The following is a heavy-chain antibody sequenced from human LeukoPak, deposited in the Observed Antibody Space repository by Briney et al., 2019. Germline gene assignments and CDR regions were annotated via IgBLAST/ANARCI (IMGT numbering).Heavy chain of an antibody. V-gene: IGHV1-69*06. J-gene: IGHJ3*02. D-gene: IGHD3-10*01. CDR1: GGIFSSYA. CDR2: IIPIFGTA. CDR3: ARSHYYGSGSHDAFDI. Sequence: SVKVSCKASGGIFSSYAISWVRQAPGQGLEWMGGIIPIFGTANYAQKFQGRVTITADKSTSTAYMELSSLRSEDTAVYYCARSHYYGSGSHDAFDIWGQGTMVTVSS.